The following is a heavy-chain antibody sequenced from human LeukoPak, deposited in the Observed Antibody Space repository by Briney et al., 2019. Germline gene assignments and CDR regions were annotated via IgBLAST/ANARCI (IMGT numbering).Heavy chain of an antibody. Sequence: SVKVSCKASGGTFSSYAISWVRQAPGQGLEWMGGIIPIFGTANYAQKFQGRVTITADESTSTAYMELSSLRFEDTAVYYCARSFGYCSSTSCYSMDVWGKGTTVTVSS. CDR2: IIPIFGTA. CDR1: GGTFSSYA. CDR3: ARSFGYCSSTSCYSMDV. J-gene: IGHJ6*03. V-gene: IGHV1-69*13. D-gene: IGHD2-2*01.